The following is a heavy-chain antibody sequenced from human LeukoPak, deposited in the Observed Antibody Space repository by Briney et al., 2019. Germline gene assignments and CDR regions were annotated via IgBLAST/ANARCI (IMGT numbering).Heavy chain of an antibody. CDR3: ARLSPPRNYYDTSGYYDY. J-gene: IGHJ4*02. V-gene: IGHV5-51*01. CDR2: TYPSDSET. D-gene: IGHD3-22*01. CDR1: GYSFINYR. Sequence: GESLKISCKGSGYSFINYRIGWVRQMPGKGLEWMGITYPSDSETRYSLSFQGQVTISADKSISTAYLQWSSLKASDTAIYYCARLSPPRNYYDTSGYYDYWGQGTLVTVSS.